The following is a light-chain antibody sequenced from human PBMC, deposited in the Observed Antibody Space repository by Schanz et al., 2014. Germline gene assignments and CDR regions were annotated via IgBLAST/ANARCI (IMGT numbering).Light chain of an antibody. Sequence: QSALTQPPSASGSPGQSVTISCTGTSSDVGNYNFVSWYQHHPGKAPKLMIYEVTNRPSGVPARFSGSKSGNTASLTISGLQAEDESDYYCSSFTSSSTWVFGGGTKLTVL. V-gene: IGLV2-18*02. CDR3: SSFTSSSTWV. CDR2: EVT. CDR1: SSDVGNYNF. J-gene: IGLJ3*02.